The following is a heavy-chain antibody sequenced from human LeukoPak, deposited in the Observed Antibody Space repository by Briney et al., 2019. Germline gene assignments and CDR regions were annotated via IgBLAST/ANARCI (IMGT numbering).Heavy chain of an antibody. J-gene: IGHJ4*02. D-gene: IGHD5-24*01. CDR1: GGSFSGYY. Sequence: SETLSLTCAVYGGSFSGYYWSWVRQPPGKGLEWIGEINRGSTNYNPSLKSRVTISADTSKKQFSLNVGFVTAADTAVYYCARRRRGLWLDYWGQGTLVTVSS. V-gene: IGHV4-34*01. CDR2: INRGST. CDR3: ARRRRGLWLDY.